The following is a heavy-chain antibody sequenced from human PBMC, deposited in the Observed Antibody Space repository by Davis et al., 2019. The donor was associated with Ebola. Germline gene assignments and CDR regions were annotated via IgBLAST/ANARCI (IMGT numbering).Heavy chain of an antibody. Sequence: PGGSLRLSCAASGFTFSNAWMSWVRQAPGKGLEWVGRIKSKTDGGTTDYAAPVKGRFTISRDDSKNTLYLQMNSLKTEDTAVYYCTTDQSYDFWSDQEGMDVWGQGTTVTVSS. CDR3: TTDQSYDFWSDQEGMDV. CDR2: IKSKTDGGTT. V-gene: IGHV3-15*01. CDR1: GFTFSNAW. J-gene: IGHJ6*02. D-gene: IGHD3-3*01.